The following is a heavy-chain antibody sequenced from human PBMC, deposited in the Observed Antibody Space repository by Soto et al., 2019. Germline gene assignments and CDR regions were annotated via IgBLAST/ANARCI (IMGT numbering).Heavy chain of an antibody. Sequence: GGSLRLSCAASGFTFSSYAMSWVRQAPGKGLEWVSAISGSGGSTYYADSVKGRFTISRDNSKNTLYLQMNSLRAEDTAVYYCAKVFGIAVAGTGGMVDYWGQGTLVTVSS. J-gene: IGHJ4*02. CDR2: ISGSGGST. CDR3: AKVFGIAVAGTGGMVDY. D-gene: IGHD6-19*01. CDR1: GFTFSSYA. V-gene: IGHV3-23*01.